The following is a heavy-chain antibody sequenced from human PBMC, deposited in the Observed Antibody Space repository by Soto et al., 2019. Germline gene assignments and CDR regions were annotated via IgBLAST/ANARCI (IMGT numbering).Heavy chain of an antibody. V-gene: IGHV4-39*01. CDR1: GGSISSSSYY. CDR2: IYYSGST. CDR3: ARRGVYYYYYGMDV. Sequence: PSETLSLTCTVSGGSISSSSYYWGWIRQPPGKGLEWIGSIYYSGSTYYNPSLKSRVTISVDTSKNQFSLKLSSVTAADTAVYYCARRGVYYYYYGMDVWGQGTTVTVS. J-gene: IGHJ6*02.